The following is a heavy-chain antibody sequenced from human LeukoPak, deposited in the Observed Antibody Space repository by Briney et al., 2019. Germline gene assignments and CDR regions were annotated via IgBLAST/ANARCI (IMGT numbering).Heavy chain of an antibody. D-gene: IGHD6-13*01. J-gene: IGHJ5*02. CDR3: ARGLSSSWYWFDT. Sequence: LETLSLTCTVSGHSISSGYYWGWIRQPPGKGLEWIGSIHHTGRTYYNPSLKSRVTISVDTSNNQFSLKLSSLTAADTAVYYCARGLSSSWYWFDTWGQGTLVTVSS. CDR2: IHHTGRT. V-gene: IGHV4-38-2*02. CDR1: GHSISSGYY.